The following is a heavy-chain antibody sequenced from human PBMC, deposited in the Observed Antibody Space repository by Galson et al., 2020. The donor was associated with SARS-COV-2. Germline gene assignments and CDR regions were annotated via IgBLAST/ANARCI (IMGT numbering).Heavy chain of an antibody. CDR3: AAGAVAGTGY. V-gene: IGHV3-23*01. CDR1: GFTFSNYV. D-gene: IGHD6-19*01. Sequence: GESLKISCAASGFTFSNYVVTWVRQAPGKGLEWVSGISGSGDNTYYADSVKGRFTISRDNSKNTLDLQMISLRAEDTAIYYCAAGAVAGTGYWGQGTLVTVSS. J-gene: IGHJ4*02. CDR2: ISGSGDNT.